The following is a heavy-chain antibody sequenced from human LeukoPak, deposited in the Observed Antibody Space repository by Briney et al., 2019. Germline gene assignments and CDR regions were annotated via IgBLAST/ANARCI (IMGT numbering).Heavy chain of an antibody. Sequence: PGGSLRLSCAASGFTVSTYSMSWVRQAPGKGLEWVSSISGSGGSTYYADSVKGRFTISRDNSKNTLYLQMNSLRAEDTAVYYCAKDWDYYGSGSYSDYRGQGTLVTVSS. J-gene: IGHJ4*02. CDR2: ISGSGGST. CDR3: AKDWDYYGSGSYSDY. D-gene: IGHD3-10*01. CDR1: GFTVSTYS. V-gene: IGHV3-23*01.